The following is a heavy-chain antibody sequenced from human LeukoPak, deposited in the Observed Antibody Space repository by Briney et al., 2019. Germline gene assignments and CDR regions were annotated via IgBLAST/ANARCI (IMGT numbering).Heavy chain of an antibody. CDR3: RSTATGEPDY. V-gene: IGHV3-73*01. Sequence: GVSLRLSCAASGFTFSGSAMHWVRQASGKGLEWVGRTRSRANNYATAYAASVKGRFTISRDDSKNTAYLQMNSLKTEDTAVYYCRSTATGEPDYWGQGILVAVSS. CDR1: GFTFSGSA. CDR2: TRSRANNYAT. J-gene: IGHJ4*02. D-gene: IGHD7-27*01.